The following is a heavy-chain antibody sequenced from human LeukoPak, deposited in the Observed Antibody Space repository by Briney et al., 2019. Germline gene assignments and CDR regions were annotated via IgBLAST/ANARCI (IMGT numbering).Heavy chain of an antibody. CDR3: AREVISGYYFDY. Sequence: SQTLSLTCAVSGGSISSGGYSWSWIRQPPGKGLEWIGYIYHSGSTYYNPSLKSRVTLSVDRSKNQFSLKLSSVTAADTAVYYCAREVISGYYFDYWGQGTLVTVSS. J-gene: IGHJ4*02. D-gene: IGHD3-22*01. CDR2: IYHSGST. CDR1: GGSISSGGYS. V-gene: IGHV4-30-2*01.